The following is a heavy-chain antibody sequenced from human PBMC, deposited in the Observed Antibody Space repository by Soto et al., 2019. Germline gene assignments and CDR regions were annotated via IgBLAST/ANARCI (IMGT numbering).Heavy chain of an antibody. V-gene: IGHV3-48*03. CDR2: IDYSGSRT. Sequence: LGSASSRYRVCSHVMNFALQTPGKGLEWVSYIDYSGSRTDYADSVKGRFTISRDNAKNSLYLQMYRLRAEDTAFYYCVRDRTLLVPTAIDYLVHGTLVTVSS. D-gene: IGHD3-3*01. CDR1: RYRVCSHV. J-gene: IGHJ4*01. CDR3: VRDRTLLVPTAIDY.